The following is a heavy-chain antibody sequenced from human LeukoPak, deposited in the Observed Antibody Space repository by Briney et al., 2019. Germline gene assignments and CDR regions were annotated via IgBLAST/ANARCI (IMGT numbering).Heavy chain of an antibody. D-gene: IGHD1-1*01. CDR2: ISGSGGST. CDR3: AKASNTWNYFDY. J-gene: IGHJ4*02. CDR1: GFTFSSFA. Sequence: SGGSLRLSCAASGFTFSSFAMSWVRQAPGKGLEWVSAISGSGGSTYYADSVKGRFTISRDNSKNTLSLQMNSLRAEDTAIYYCAKASNTWNYFDYWGQGTPVTVSS. V-gene: IGHV3-23*01.